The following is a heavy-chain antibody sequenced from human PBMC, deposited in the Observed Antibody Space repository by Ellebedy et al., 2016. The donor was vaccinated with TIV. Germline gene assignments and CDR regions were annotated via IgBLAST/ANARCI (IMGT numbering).Heavy chain of an antibody. J-gene: IGHJ6*02. CDR3: ATPGVHYGTMVRGVRSYYYGMDV. Sequence: AASVKVSCKASGYTFTSYGISWVRQAPGQGLEWMGWISAYNGNTNYAQKLQGRVTMTTDTSTNTAYMELSSLRSEDTAVYYCATPGVHYGTMVRGVRSYYYGMDVWGQGTTVTVSS. CDR1: GYTFTSYG. V-gene: IGHV1-18*01. D-gene: IGHD3-10*01. CDR2: ISAYNGNT.